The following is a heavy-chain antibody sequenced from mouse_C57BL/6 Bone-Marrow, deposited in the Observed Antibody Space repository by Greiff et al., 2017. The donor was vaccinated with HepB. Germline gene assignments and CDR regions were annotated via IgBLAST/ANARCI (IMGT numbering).Heavy chain of an antibody. Sequence: QVQLQQSGAELVRPGASVKLSCKASGYTFTDYYINWVKQRPGQGLEWIARIYPGSGNTYYNEKFKGKATLTAEKSSSTAYMQLSSLTSEDSAVYFCARGGLRRYFDYWGQGTTLTVSS. D-gene: IGHD2-4*01. CDR3: ARGGLRRYFDY. CDR1: GYTFTDYY. CDR2: IYPGSGNT. V-gene: IGHV1-76*01. J-gene: IGHJ2*01.